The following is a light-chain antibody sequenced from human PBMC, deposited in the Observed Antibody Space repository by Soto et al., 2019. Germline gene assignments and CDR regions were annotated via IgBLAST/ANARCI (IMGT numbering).Light chain of an antibody. CDR1: QDIGNE. V-gene: IGKV1-17*01. CDR3: LQHKRYPLA. J-gene: IGKJ4*01. Sequence: DIQMTQSPSSLSASVGDRVTITCRASQDIGNELGWFQQKPGRAPKRLIYRASNLESGVPSRFSGSGSATEFTLTISSLQPEDFAIYYCLQHKRYPLAFGGGTKVEIK. CDR2: RAS.